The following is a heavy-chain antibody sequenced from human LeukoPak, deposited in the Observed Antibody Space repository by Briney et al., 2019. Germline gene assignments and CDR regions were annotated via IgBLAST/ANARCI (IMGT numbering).Heavy chain of an antibody. CDR3: AVVLVGATTRRFDY. V-gene: IGHV3-23*01. J-gene: IGHJ4*02. CDR2: IRSSGENT. Sequence: SGGSLRLSCAVSGFTFSSYAMSWVRRAPGKGLEWVSTIRSSGENTFYADSVKGRFTISRDNSKNTLCLQVSSLRAEDTAIYYCAVVLVGATTRRFDYWGQGTLVTVSS. D-gene: IGHD1-26*01. CDR1: GFTFSSYA.